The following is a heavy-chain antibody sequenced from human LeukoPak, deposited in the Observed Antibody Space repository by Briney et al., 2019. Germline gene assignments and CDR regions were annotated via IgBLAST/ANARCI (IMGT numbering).Heavy chain of an antibody. CDR1: GFTFSYHY. J-gene: IGHJ4*02. CDR3: ARVYYESSGYYRYFDS. CDR2: TRNKAMSYTT. D-gene: IGHD3-22*01. Sequence: GGSLRLSCAASGFTFSYHYMDWGRQAPGKGLEWVGRTRNKAMSYTTDYAASVKGRFTISRDDSKKSLYLQMNSLKIEDTAVYFCARVYYESSGYYRYFDSWGQGTLVTVSS. V-gene: IGHV3-72*01.